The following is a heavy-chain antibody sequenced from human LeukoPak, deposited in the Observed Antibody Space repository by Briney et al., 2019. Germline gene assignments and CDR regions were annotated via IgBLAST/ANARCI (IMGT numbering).Heavy chain of an antibody. Sequence: GASVKVSCKASGYTFTGYYMHWVRQAPGQGLEWMGWINPNSGGTNYAQKFQGRVTMTRDTSISTAYMELSRLRSDDTAVYYCARKVMVRGVSNWFDPWGQGTLVTVPS. CDR3: ARKVMVRGVSNWFDP. CDR2: INPNSGGT. J-gene: IGHJ5*02. V-gene: IGHV1-2*02. CDR1: GYTFTGYY. D-gene: IGHD3-10*01.